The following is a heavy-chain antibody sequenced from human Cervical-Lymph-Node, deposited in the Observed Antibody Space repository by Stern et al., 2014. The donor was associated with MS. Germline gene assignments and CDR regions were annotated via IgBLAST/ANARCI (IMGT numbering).Heavy chain of an antibody. CDR3: ATQGRALAPD. CDR2: IYSSGTT. V-gene: IGHV4-61*02. J-gene: IGHJ4*02. Sequence: QVQLQESGPGLVKPSQTLSLTCTVSGDSISSGNYYWSWIRQPAGKGLEWIGRIYSSGTTYYTPSLRGRFTIKIDTSNTQSSLKLGSVTATDTAVYYCATQGRALAPDWGQGTLVTVSS. CDR1: GDSISSGNYY.